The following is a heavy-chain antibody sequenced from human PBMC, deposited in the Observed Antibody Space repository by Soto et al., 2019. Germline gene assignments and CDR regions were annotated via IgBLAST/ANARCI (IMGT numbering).Heavy chain of an antibody. J-gene: IGHJ5*02. CDR1: GFTFSSYA. V-gene: IGHV3-30-3*01. CDR2: ISYDGSNK. CDR3: ASDVRSARYCSGGSCFSDP. Sequence: GGSLRLSCAASGFTFSSYAMHWVRQAPGKGLEWVAVISYDGSNKYYADSVKGRFTISRDNSKNTLYLQMNSLRAEDTAVYYGASDVRSARYCSGGSCFSDPWGQGTLVTVSS. D-gene: IGHD2-15*01.